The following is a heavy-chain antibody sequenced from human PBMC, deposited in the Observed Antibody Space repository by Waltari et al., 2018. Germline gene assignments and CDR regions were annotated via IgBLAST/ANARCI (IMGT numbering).Heavy chain of an antibody. D-gene: IGHD3-10*01. CDR3: ARDPPQLADAFDI. CDR2: IYTSRST. CDR1: GGSISSGSYY. V-gene: IGHV4-61*02. J-gene: IGHJ3*02. Sequence: QVQLQESGPGLVKPSETLSLTCSVSGGSISSGSYYWTWIRQPAGKGLEWIGRIYTSRSTTYNPSLRSRRTISVDTSNNQFSLKLSSVTAADTAVYYCARDPPQLADAFDIWGQGTMVTVSS.